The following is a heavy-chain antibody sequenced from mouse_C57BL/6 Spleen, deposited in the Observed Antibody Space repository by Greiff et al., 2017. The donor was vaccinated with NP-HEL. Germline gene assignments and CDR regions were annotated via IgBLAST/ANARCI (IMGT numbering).Heavy chain of an antibody. Sequence: VQLQQPGAELVKPGASVKLSCKASGYTFTSYWMHWVKQRPGRGLEWIGRIDPNSGGTKYNEKFKSKATLTVDKPSSTAYMQLSSLTSEDSAVYYCARSINSVVATTYFAYWGQGTTLTVSS. D-gene: IGHD1-1*01. J-gene: IGHJ2*01. CDR2: IDPNSGGT. CDR1: GYTFTSYW. V-gene: IGHV1-72*01. CDR3: ARSINSVVATTYFAY.